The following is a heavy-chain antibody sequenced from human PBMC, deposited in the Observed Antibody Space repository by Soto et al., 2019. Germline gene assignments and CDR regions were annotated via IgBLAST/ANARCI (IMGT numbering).Heavy chain of an antibody. CDR2: INPSGGST. D-gene: IGHD6-19*01. CDR1: GYTFTSYY. V-gene: IGHV1-46*01. CDR3: HAGYVVAGTTHNCAY. Sequence: ASVKVSCKASGYTFTSYYMHWGRQAPGHGLGWMGIINPSGGSTSYAQKFQGRVTMTWDTSTCTVYMELSSLRCEDTAVYYCHAGYVVAGTTHNCAYWGHGTRVSVSS. J-gene: IGHJ4*01.